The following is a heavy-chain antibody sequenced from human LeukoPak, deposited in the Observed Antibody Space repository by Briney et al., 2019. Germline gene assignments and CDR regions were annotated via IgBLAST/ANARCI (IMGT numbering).Heavy chain of an antibody. J-gene: IGHJ4*02. V-gene: IGHV1-24*01. CDR2: FDPEDGET. CDR3: ATDRVAAAGTAGEMVY. D-gene: IGHD6-13*01. CDR1: GYTLTELL. Sequence: ASVKDSCKVSGYTLTELLMHWVRPAPGKGREWMGRFDPEDGETIYAQKFQGRVTMTEDTSTDTAYMELSSLRSDDTAVYYCATDRVAAAGTAGEMVYWGQGTLVTVSS.